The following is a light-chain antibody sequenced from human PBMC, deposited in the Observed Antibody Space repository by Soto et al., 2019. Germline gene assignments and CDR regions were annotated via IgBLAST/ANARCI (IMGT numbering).Light chain of an antibody. CDR2: GAS. CDR3: QQYGDLYT. CDR1: QSVRSSY. Sequence: PGERATLSCRASQSVRSSYLAWYQQKPGQAPRPLIYGASSRATGIPDRFSGSGSGTDFTLTISRLEPEDFAVYYCQQYGDLYTFGQGTKV. J-gene: IGKJ2*01. V-gene: IGKV3-20*01.